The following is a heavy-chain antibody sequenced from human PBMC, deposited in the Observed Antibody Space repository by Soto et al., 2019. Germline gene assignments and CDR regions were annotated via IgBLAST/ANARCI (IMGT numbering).Heavy chain of an antibody. CDR2: ISGGGSTI. Sequence: PGGSLRLSCAASVFTFSDYYMSWIRQAPGKGLEWVSYISGGGSTIYYADSVKGRFTLSRDNAKNSLYLQMNSLRAEDTAVYYCARTWGGCSSTSCPLDYWGQGTLVTVSS. J-gene: IGHJ4*02. V-gene: IGHV3-11*01. CDR1: VFTFSDYY. CDR3: ARTWGGCSSTSCPLDY. D-gene: IGHD2-2*01.